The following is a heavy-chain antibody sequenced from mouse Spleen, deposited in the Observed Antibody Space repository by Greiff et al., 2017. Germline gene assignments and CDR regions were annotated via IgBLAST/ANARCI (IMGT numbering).Heavy chain of an antibody. CDR1: GYTFTSYG. CDR2: IYPRSGNT. CDR3: ARWDYEFAY. J-gene: IGHJ3*01. D-gene: IGHD2-4*01. V-gene: IGHV1-81*01. Sequence: QVQLQQSGAELARPGASVKLSCKASGYTFTSYGISWVKQRTGQGLEWIGEIYPRSGNTYYNEKFKGKATLTADKSSSTAYMELRSLTSEDSAVYFWARWDYEFAYWGQGTLVTVSA.